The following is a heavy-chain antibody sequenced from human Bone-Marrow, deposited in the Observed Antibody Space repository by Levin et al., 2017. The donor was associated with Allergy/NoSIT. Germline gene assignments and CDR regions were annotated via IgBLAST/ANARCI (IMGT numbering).Heavy chain of an antibody. CDR2: ITGGSAFT. D-gene: IGHD3-10*01. CDR3: TKGVLSGKHLYYFDF. J-gene: IGHJ4*02. CDR1: GFAFRSYV. Sequence: GGSLRLSCSASGFAFRSYVMSWVRQAPGKGLEWVSTITGGSAFTYYADSVKGRSTISRDNSGNTVSLQIDNLRAEDTAVYYCTKGVLSGKHLYYFDFWGQGTLVTVSS. V-gene: IGHV3-23*01.